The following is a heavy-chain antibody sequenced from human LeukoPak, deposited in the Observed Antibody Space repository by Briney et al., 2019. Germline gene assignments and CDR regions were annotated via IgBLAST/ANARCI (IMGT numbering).Heavy chain of an antibody. J-gene: IGHJ4*02. V-gene: IGHV3-74*01. CDR1: GFTFSSYW. Sequence: PGGSLRLSCAASGFTFSSYWMHWVRQAPGKGLVWVSRINSDGSSTSYADSMKGRFTISRDNAKNTLYLQMNSLRAEDTAVYYCARDPLTTWYGGFDYWGQGTLVSVSS. CDR2: INSDGSST. D-gene: IGHD4-23*01. CDR3: ARDPLTTWYGGFDY.